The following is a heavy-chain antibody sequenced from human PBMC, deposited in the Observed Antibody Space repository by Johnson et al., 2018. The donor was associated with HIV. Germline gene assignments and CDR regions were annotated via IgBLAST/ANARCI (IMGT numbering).Heavy chain of an antibody. J-gene: IGHJ3*02. CDR3: ARDERAGQWLVLAFDI. V-gene: IGHV3-7*03. Sequence: LVESGGGVVQPGRSLRLSCAASGFTFSSYAMHWVRQAPGKGLEWVANIKKDGSEKYYVASVKGRFTISRDNSKNTLYLQMNSLRAEDTAVYYCARDERAGQWLVLAFDIWGQGTMVTVSS. CDR2: IKKDGSEK. CDR1: GFTFSSYA. D-gene: IGHD6-19*01.